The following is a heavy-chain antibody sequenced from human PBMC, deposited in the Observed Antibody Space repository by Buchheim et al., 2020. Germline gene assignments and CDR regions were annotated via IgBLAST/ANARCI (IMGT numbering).Heavy chain of an antibody. CDR1: GFTFSSYS. J-gene: IGHJ6*02. V-gene: IGHV3-48*02. D-gene: IGHD4-17*01. Sequence: EVQLVESGGGLVQPGGSLRLSCAASGFTFSSYSMNWVRQAPGKGLEWVSYISSSSSTIYYADSVKGRFTISRDNAKNSVYLQMNSLRDEDTAVYYCARDTSYGDLSYYYYGMDVWGQGTT. CDR2: ISSSSSTI. CDR3: ARDTSYGDLSYYYYGMDV.